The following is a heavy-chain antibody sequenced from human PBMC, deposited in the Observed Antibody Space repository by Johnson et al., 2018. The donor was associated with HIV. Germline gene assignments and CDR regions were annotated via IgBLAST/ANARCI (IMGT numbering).Heavy chain of an antibody. CDR1: GFTFSSYA. J-gene: IGHJ3*02. CDR2: ISYDGSNK. V-gene: IGHV3-30*14. CDR3: ARASGEWDAFDI. D-gene: IGHD3-10*01. Sequence: QVQLVESGGGLVQPGGSLRLSCAASGFTFSSYAMHWVRQAPGKGLEWVAVISYDGSNKYYADSVKGRFTIFRDNSKNTLYLQMGSLRAEDMAVYYCARASGEWDAFDIWGQGTVVTVSS.